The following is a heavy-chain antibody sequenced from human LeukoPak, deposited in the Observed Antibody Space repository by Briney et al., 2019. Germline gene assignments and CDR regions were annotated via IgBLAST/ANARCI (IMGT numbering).Heavy chain of an antibody. CDR1: GFTFSSYG. CDR2: IWYDGSNK. D-gene: IGHD6-19*01. CDR3: ARDGEQWLVRGWFDP. Sequence: GRSLRLSCAASGFTFSSYGMNWVRQAPGKGLEWVAVIWYDGSNKYYADSVKGRFTISRDNSKNTLYLQMNSLRAADTAVYYCARDGEQWLVRGWFDPWGQGTLVTVSS. J-gene: IGHJ5*02. V-gene: IGHV3-33*01.